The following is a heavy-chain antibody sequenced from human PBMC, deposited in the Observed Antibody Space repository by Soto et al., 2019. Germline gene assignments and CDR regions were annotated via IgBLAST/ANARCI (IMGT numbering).Heavy chain of an antibody. D-gene: IGHD3-9*01. CDR3: AKLGVLRYFDWLSEADY. CDR2: ISGSGGST. Sequence: SRRLAWSPSELTVSSYPISCVRQAPWKGLEWVSAISGSGGSTSYADSVKGRFTISRDNSKNTMYLQMNSLRAEDTAVYYCAKLGVLRYFDWLSEADYWGQGTLVTVSS. V-gene: IGHV3-23*01. J-gene: IGHJ4*02. CDR1: ELTVSSYP.